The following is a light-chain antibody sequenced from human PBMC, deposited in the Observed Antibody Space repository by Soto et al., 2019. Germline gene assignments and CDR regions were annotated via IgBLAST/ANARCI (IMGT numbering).Light chain of an antibody. CDR2: EVT. CDR3: TSYVGNDIWV. CDR1: TSDVGAYKY. V-gene: IGLV2-8*01. Sequence: QSALTQPPSASGSPGQSVTISCTGTTSDVGAYKYVSWYQQYPGKAPKLMIYEVTQRPSGVPDRVSGSKSGNTASLTVSGLQAEDEADYYCTSYVGNDIWVFGGGTKLTVL. J-gene: IGLJ3*02.